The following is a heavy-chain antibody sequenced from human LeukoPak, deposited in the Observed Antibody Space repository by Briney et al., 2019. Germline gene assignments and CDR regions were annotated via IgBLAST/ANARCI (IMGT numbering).Heavy chain of an antibody. J-gene: IGHJ4*02. CDR3: ARRIAGSGSDY. V-gene: IGHV5-51*01. D-gene: IGHD5-12*01. CDR1: GYSFTACW. CDR2: IYPDDSDT. Sequence: GESLITSCRASGYSFTACWIGWGRQMPGKGLEWMGMIYPDDSDTRYSPSFQGQVTISVNKSISTAYLQWSSLNASDSAIYFCARRIAGSGSDYWGQGTLVTVSS.